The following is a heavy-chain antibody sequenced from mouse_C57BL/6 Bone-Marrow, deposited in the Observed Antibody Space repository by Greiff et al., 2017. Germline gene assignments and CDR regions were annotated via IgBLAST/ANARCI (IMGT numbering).Heavy chain of an antibody. J-gene: IGHJ4*01. Sequence: QVQLQQPGAELVKPGASVKLSCTASGYTFNGYWMHWVKQRPGQGLEWIGMIHPNSGSTNYNEKFQSKATLTVDKSSSTAYMQRSSLTSEDSAVYYGAIDPMKGWGQGTSVTVSS. V-gene: IGHV1-64*01. CDR3: AIDPMKG. CDR2: IHPNSGST. CDR1: GYTFNGYW.